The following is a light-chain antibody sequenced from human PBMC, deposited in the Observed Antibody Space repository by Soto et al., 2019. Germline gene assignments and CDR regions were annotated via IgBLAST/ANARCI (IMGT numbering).Light chain of an antibody. CDR3: QQYDNLPTIT. Sequence: DIQMTQSPSSLSAAVGDRVTITCQASQDISNYLNWYQQKTGKAPKLLIYDASNLETGVPSRFSGSASGTDFTFTISSLQPEDIATYYCQQYDNLPTITFGQGTRLEIK. CDR2: DAS. V-gene: IGKV1-33*01. CDR1: QDISNY. J-gene: IGKJ5*01.